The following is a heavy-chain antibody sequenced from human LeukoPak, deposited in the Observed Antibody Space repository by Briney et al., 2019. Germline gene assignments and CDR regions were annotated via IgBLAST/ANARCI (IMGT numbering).Heavy chain of an antibody. CDR2: ISGSGDNT. CDR1: GFTFSNYG. V-gene: IGHV3-23*01. CDR3: AKDTTYDSSGYYYGGNAFDI. D-gene: IGHD3-22*01. J-gene: IGHJ3*02. Sequence: GGSLRLSCAVSGFTFSNYGMNWVRQAPGKGLEWVSAISGSGDNTYYADSVKGRFTISRDNSKNTLYLQMNSLRAGDTAVYYCAKDTTYDSSGYYYGGNAFDIWGQGTMVTVSS.